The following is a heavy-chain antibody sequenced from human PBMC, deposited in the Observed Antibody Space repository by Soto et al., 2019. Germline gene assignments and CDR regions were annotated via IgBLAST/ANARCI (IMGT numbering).Heavy chain of an antibody. J-gene: IGHJ4*02. CDR1: GFTFSRYW. CDR2: FNSDVNST. D-gene: IGHD5-12*01. V-gene: IGHV3-74*01. Sequence: EVQLVESGGGLVQPGGSPRLSCAASGFTFSRYWMHWVRQAPGKGLVWVSVFNSDVNSTTYADSVRGRFTISRDNAKNTLFLQMNSLRADDTAVYYCARDRLGAGYLFDYWGQGTLVTVSS. CDR3: ARDRLGAGYLFDY.